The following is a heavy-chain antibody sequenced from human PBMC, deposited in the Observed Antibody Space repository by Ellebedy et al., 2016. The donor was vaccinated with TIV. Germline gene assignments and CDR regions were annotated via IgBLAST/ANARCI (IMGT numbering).Heavy chain of an antibody. CDR1: GASINSGGYY. CDR2: ISDSGNA. V-gene: IGHV4-31*02. CDR3: ARDSKTSAGIDY. J-gene: IGHJ4*02. Sequence: LRLSXTVSGASINSGGYYWTWIRQYPGRGMEWIGYISDSGNAYYESSLRSRASISLDTSENQFSLELDSVTAADTAVYYCARDSKTSAGIDYWGQGTLVTVSS.